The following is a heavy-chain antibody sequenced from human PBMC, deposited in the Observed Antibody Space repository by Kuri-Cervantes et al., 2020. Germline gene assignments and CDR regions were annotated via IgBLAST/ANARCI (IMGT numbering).Heavy chain of an antibody. J-gene: IGHJ5*02. Sequence: SETLSLTCTVSGYSISSGYFWGWIRQPPGKGLEWIGTIYHTGSTYYNPSLKSRVTLSVDTSKNQFSLKLSSVTAADTAVYYCARPSGIYSSGYDWFDPWGQGTLVTVSS. CDR2: IYHTGST. V-gene: IGHV4-38-2*02. CDR3: ARPSGIYSSGYDWFDP. D-gene: IGHD3-22*01. CDR1: GYSISSGYF.